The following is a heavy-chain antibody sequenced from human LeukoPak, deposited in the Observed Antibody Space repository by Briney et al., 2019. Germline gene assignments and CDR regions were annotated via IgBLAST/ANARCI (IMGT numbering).Heavy chain of an antibody. J-gene: IGHJ3*01. V-gene: IGHV4-39*07. D-gene: IGHD5-18*01. Sequence: PSETLSLTCTVSGGSISSSTYYWRWIRQPPGKGLEWIGEINHSGSTNYKPSLKSRVTISVDTSKNQFSLKLSSVTAADTAVYYCARGRGYNAFDFWGQGTMVTVSA. CDR2: INHSGST. CDR3: ARGRGYNAFDF. CDR1: GGSISSSTYY.